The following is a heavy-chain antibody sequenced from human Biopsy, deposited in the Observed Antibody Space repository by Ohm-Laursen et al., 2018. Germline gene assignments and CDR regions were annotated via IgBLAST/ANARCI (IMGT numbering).Heavy chain of an antibody. CDR3: AAEVGVTVDVGF. V-gene: IGHV1-58*01. Sequence: SVKVSCKASGFTFSNSVVQWMRQARGQRLEWIGWIVVGSGYAVYAQNFQERVTITRDLSTSTANMELSSLRSDDTAVYYCAAEVGVTVDVGFWGQGTLVTVSS. J-gene: IGHJ4*02. D-gene: IGHD1-26*01. CDR2: IVVGSGYA. CDR1: GFTFSNSV.